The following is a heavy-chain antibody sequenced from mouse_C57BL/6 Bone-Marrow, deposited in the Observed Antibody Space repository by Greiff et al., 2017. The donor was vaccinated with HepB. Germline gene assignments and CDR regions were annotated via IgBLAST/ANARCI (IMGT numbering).Heavy chain of an antibody. V-gene: IGHV5-16*01. Sequence: EVKLVESEEGLVQPGSSMKLSCTASGFTFSDYYMAWVRQVPEKGLEWVANINYDGSSTYYLDSLKSRFIISRDNAKNILYLQMRSLKSEDTATYYCARVPRYYDYAYAMDDWGQGTSVTVSS. D-gene: IGHD2-4*01. CDR3: ARVPRYYDYAYAMDD. CDR2: INYDGSST. J-gene: IGHJ4*01. CDR1: GFTFSDYY.